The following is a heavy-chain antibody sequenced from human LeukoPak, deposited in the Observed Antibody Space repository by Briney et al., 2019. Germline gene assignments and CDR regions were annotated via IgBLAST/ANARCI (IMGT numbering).Heavy chain of an antibody. CDR3: ARSSGYYKQYFQH. V-gene: IGHV1-2*02. CDR2: INPNSGGT. J-gene: IGHJ1*01. D-gene: IGHD3-22*01. CDR1: GYTFTGYY. Sequence: ASVKVSCKASGYTFTGYYMRWVRQAPGQGLEWMGWINPNSGGTNYAQKFQGRVTMTRDTSISTAYMELSRLRSDDTAVYYCARSSGYYKQYFQHWGQGTLVTVSS.